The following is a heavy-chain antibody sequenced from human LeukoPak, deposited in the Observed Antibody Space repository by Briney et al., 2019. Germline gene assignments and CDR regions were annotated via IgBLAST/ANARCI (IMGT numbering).Heavy chain of an antibody. J-gene: IGHJ4*02. CDR3: ARGATYYDYVWGSYRYTNFDY. Sequence: SETLSLTCTVSGGSISSGGYYWSWIRQHPGKGLEWIGYIYYSGSTNYNPSLKSRVTISVDTSKNQFSLKLSSVTAADTAVYYCARGATYYDYVWGSYRYTNFDYWGQGTLVTVSS. CDR1: GGSISSGGYY. V-gene: IGHV4-61*08. D-gene: IGHD3-16*02. CDR2: IYYSGST.